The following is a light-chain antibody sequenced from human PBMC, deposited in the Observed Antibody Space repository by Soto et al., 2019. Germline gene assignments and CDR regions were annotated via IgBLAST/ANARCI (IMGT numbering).Light chain of an antibody. CDR2: GAS. J-gene: IGKJ2*01. V-gene: IGKV3-20*01. CDR3: QQYGSSYT. Sequence: EIVLTQSPGTLSLSPGERVTLSCRASQSISSSYLAWYQQKPGQAPRLLIYGASSRDTGIPDRFSGSGSGTDFTLTISRLEPEECAVYYCQQYGSSYTFGQGTKLEIK. CDR1: QSISSSY.